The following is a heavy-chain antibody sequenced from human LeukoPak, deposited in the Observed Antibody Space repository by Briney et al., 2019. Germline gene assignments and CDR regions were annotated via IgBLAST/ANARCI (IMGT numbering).Heavy chain of an antibody. CDR1: GFSVGSNY. J-gene: IGHJ4*02. CDR2: TYIAGRT. Sequence: GGSLRLSCAASGFSVGSNYMSWVRQAPGRGLQWVSSTYIAGRTFHADSVKGRFTASRDNSKNIYYLQMNSLRAEDTAIYYCTRDTKNWGQGTLVTVSS. D-gene: IGHD1-1*01. CDR3: TRDTKN. V-gene: IGHV3-53*01.